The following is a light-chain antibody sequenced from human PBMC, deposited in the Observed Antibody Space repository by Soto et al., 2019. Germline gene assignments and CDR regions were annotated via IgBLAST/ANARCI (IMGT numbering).Light chain of an antibody. Sequence: QPASVSGSPGQSITISCTGTSSDVGDYNYVSWYQQHPGKAPKLMLYDVSNRPSGISNRFSGSKSGNTASLTISGLQAEDEADYYCSSYTSSSTLFGTGTKLTVL. V-gene: IGLV2-14*01. CDR3: SSYTSSSTL. J-gene: IGLJ1*01. CDR1: SSDVGDYNY. CDR2: DVS.